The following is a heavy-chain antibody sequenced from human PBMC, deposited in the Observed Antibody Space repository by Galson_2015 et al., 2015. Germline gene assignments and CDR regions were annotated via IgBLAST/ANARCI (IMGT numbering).Heavy chain of an antibody. Sequence: SVKVSCKASGYTFTSYYMHWVRQAPGQGLEWMGIINPSGGSTSYAQKFQGRVTMTRDTSTSTVYMELSSLRSEDTAVYYCARGPLQYRYYYYYMDVWGKGTTVTVSS. V-gene: IGHV1-46*01. D-gene: IGHD4-11*01. CDR2: INPSGGST. CDR1: GYTFTSYY. CDR3: ARGPLQYRYYYYYMDV. J-gene: IGHJ6*03.